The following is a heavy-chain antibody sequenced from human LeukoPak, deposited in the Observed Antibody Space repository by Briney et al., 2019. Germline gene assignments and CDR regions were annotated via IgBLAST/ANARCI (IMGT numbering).Heavy chain of an antibody. J-gene: IGHJ4*02. CDR2: ISWNSGSI. CDR1: GFSFDDHA. CDR3: ADPGIAVAGTFDY. D-gene: IGHD6-19*01. Sequence: PGGSLRLSCAASGFSFDDHAMHWVRHAPRKGLEWVSGISWNSGSIGYADSVKGRFTISRDNAKNSLYLQMNSLRAEDTALYYCADPGIAVAGTFDYWGQGTLVTVSS. V-gene: IGHV3-9*01.